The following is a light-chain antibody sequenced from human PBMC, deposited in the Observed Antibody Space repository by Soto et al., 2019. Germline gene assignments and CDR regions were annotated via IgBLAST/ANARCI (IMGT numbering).Light chain of an antibody. J-gene: IGKJ2*01. CDR3: QQTYMVPYT. Sequence: DIRLTQSPSSRSASAGDVVTITCRASQSVSTYLNWYFQKSGGAPKLLIHGVSKLENGTPSRFSGSGLATDFTLTINTLQPEDFAVYFCQQTYMVPYTFGQGTKVDIK. CDR2: GVS. CDR1: QSVSTY. V-gene: IGKV1-39*01.